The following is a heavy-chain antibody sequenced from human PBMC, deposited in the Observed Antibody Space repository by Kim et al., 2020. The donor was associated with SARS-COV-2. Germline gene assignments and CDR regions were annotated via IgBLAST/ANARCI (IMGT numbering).Heavy chain of an antibody. CDR1: GFTFSNAW. Sequence: GGSLRLSCAASGFTFSNAWMSWVRQAPGKGLEWVGRIKSKTDGGTTDYAAPVKGRFTISRDDSKNTLYLQMNSLKTEDTAVYYCTTGVVHRASTDYYYYGMDVWGQGTTVTVSS. J-gene: IGHJ6*02. V-gene: IGHV3-15*01. CDR2: IKSKTDGGTT. CDR3: TTGVVHRASTDYYYYGMDV. D-gene: IGHD3-10*01.